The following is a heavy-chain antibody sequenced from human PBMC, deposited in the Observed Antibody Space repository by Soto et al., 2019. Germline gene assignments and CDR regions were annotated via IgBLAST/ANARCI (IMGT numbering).Heavy chain of an antibody. Sequence: ASVKVSCKASGYTFTNYGISWVRQAPGQGLEWMGWISAYNRKTDYAQKFQGRVIMTTDTSTSTAYMELRSLRSDDTAVYYCARDRSSSSLWGQGTLVPVSS. CDR2: ISAYNRKT. CDR3: ARDRSSSSL. D-gene: IGHD6-6*01. CDR1: GYTFTNYG. J-gene: IGHJ4*02. V-gene: IGHV1-18*01.